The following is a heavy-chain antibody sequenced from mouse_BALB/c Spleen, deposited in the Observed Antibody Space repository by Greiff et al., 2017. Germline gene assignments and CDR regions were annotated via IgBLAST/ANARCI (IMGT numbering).Heavy chain of an antibody. CDR3: ASYGNYSFDY. V-gene: IGHV3-2*02. CDR2: ISYSGST. J-gene: IGHJ2*01. D-gene: IGHD2-10*02. Sequence: EVQLQQSGPGLVKPSQSLSLTCTVTGYSITSDYAWNWIRQFPGNKLEWMGYISYSGSTSYNPSLKSRISITRDTSKNQFFLQLNSVTTEDTATYYCASYGNYSFDYWGQGTTLTVSS. CDR1: GYSITSDYA.